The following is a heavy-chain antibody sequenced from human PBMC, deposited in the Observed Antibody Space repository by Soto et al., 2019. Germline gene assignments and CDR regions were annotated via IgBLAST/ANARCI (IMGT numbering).Heavy chain of an antibody. D-gene: IGHD3-10*01. CDR1: VYTLTEVS. CDR2: FDPEDGVT. Sequence: SMKVSRKGSVYTLTEVSIRRLRQTPGKGLEWMGGFDPEDGVTIYAHKFQGRVTMTEDTSTDTAYIELSSLRSEDTAVYYFATRPNYYVSGVYYFGYWGQGTLVTGSS. J-gene: IGHJ4*02. CDR3: ATRPNYYVSGVYYFGY. V-gene: IGHV1-24*01.